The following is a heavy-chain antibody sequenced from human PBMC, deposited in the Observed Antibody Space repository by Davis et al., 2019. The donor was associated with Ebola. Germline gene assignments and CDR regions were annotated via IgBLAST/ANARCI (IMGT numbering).Heavy chain of an antibody. J-gene: IGHJ4*02. D-gene: IGHD6-19*01. CDR3: ATCGFCISTSGVDY. CDR2: ISGAGYNT. V-gene: IGHV3-23*01. CDR1: GFTFTNYA. Sequence: PGGSLRLSCEASGFTFTNYAMSWVRQGPGQGLEWVAGISGAGYNTYHADSVKGRFTISRDNSKNTLYLQMNSLSADDTAVYYCATCGFCISTSGVDYWGQGTLVSVSS.